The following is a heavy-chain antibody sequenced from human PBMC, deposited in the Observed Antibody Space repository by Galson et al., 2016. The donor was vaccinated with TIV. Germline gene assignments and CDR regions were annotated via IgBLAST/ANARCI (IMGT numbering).Heavy chain of an antibody. D-gene: IGHD2-15*01. CDR1: GLTVNNNY. Sequence: SLRLSCAASGLTVNNNYMTWVRQAPGKGLEWVSVIYGGGDTYYADSVRGRFTISRDSSKDILYLHMNGLRADDTAVYYCARDRVVGATYYNYYYGMDVWGRGTTVTVFS. CDR3: ARDRVVGATYYNYYYGMDV. J-gene: IGHJ6*02. V-gene: IGHV3-66*02. CDR2: IYGGGDT.